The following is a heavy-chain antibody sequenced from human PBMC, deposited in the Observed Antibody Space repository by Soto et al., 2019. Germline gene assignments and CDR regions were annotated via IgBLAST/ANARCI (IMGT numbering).Heavy chain of an antibody. CDR1: GFTFSSYA. CDR2: ISYDGSNK. Sequence: QVQLVESGGGVVQPGRSLRLSCAASGFTFSSYAMHWVRQAPGKGLEWVAVISYDGSNKYYADSVKGRFTISRDNSKNTLYLQMNSVRAEDTAVYYCARERRKMTTVTVFDYWGQGTLVTVSS. CDR3: ARERRKMTTVTVFDY. J-gene: IGHJ4*02. D-gene: IGHD4-17*01. V-gene: IGHV3-30-3*01.